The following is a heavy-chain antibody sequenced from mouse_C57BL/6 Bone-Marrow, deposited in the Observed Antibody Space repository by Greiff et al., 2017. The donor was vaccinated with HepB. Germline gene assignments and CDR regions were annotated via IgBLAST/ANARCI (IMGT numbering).Heavy chain of an antibody. CDR3: ASPYYYGSSYVWFAY. CDR1: GFTFSDYY. J-gene: IGHJ3*01. CDR2: ISNGGGST. D-gene: IGHD1-1*01. V-gene: IGHV5-12*01. Sequence: DVQLVESGGGLVQPGGSLKLSCAASGFTFSDYYMYWVRQTPEKRLEWVAYISNGGGSTYYPDTVKGRFTISRDNAKNTLYLQMSRLKSEDTAMYYCASPYYYGSSYVWFAYWGQGTLVTVSA.